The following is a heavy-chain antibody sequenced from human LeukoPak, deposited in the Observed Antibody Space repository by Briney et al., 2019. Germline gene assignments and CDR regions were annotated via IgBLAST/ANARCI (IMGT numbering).Heavy chain of an antibody. V-gene: IGHV4-4*07. J-gene: IGHJ6*03. D-gene: IGHD6-13*01. CDR1: GGSISSYY. CDR2: IYTSGST. Sequence: SETLSLTCTVSGGSISSYYWNWIRQPAGKGLEWIGRIYTSGSTNYNPSLKSRVTMSVDTSKNQFSLKLSSVTAADTAVYYCARVGEQLVRRYYYYYMDVWGKGTTVTVSS. CDR3: ARVGEQLVRRYYYYYMDV.